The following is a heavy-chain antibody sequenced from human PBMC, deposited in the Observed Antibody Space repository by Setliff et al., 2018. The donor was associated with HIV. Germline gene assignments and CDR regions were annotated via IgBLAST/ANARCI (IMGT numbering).Heavy chain of an antibody. D-gene: IGHD5-12*01. V-gene: IGHV3-48*03. CDR2: ISSSASSI. CDR1: GFTFSSYE. Sequence: GGSLRLSCTASGFTFSSYEMNWVRQAPGKGLEWVSYISSSASSIHYAESVKGRFTISRDNAKNSLYLQMNSLRAEDTAVYYCAREGRDGYTSADAFDIWGHGTMVTVSS. J-gene: IGHJ3*02. CDR3: AREGRDGYTSADAFDI.